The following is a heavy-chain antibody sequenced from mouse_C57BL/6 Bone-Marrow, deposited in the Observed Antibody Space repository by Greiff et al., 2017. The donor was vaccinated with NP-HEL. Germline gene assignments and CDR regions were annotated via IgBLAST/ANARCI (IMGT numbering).Heavy chain of an antibody. CDR2: IYPSDSET. Sequence: VKLQQPGAELVRPGSSVKLSCKASGYTFTSYWMDWVKQRPGQGLEWIGNIYPSDSETHYNQKFKDKATLTVDKSSSTAYMQLSSLTSEDSAVYYCARGGDGYYRFAYWGQGTLVTVSA. CDR3: ARGGDGYYRFAY. D-gene: IGHD2-3*01. J-gene: IGHJ3*01. CDR1: GYTFTSYW. V-gene: IGHV1-61*01.